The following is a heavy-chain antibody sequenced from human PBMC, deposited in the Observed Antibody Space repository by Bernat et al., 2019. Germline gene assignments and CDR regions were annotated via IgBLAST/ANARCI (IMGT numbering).Heavy chain of an antibody. CDR1: EFTFDDYA. CDR2: IIWNSGSI. D-gene: IGHD2-15*01. Sequence: EVQLVESGGGLVQPGSSLRLSCPASEFTFDDYAMHWVRQAPGKGREWVSGIIWNSGSIGYADSVKGRFTISRDNAKNSLYLQMNSLRAEDTALYYCVKGVVAAPYYYMDVWGKGTTVTVSS. CDR3: VKGVVAAPYYYMDV. V-gene: IGHV3-9*01. J-gene: IGHJ6*03.